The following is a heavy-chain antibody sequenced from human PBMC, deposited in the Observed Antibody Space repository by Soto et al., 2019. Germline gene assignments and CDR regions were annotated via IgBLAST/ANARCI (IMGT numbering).Heavy chain of an antibody. Sequence: QGKLVQPGPEVKKPGASVKVSCTASGYSFSGYDITWVRQAPGQGLEWLGWVSTSIRSTMSAEKLQGRLTMTTDTSTTTVYMELRGLTSDDTAVYYCARDSGAALYGEDALDIWGQGTMVSVSS. CDR3: ARDSGAALYGEDALDI. V-gene: IGHV1-18*04. CDR2: VSTSIRST. D-gene: IGHD3-10*01. CDR1: GYSFSGYD. J-gene: IGHJ3*02.